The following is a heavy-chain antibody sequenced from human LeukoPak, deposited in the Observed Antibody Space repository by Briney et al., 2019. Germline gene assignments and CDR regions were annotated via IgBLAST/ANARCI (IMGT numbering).Heavy chain of an antibody. V-gene: IGHV1-46*01. CDR1: GYAITSHF. CDR2: IHPDGETT. Sequence: GASVEVSCKTSGYAITSHFMHWVRQAPGQGLEWVGTIHPDGETTTYGQKFQGRVTMTCDTSTSTVYMDLSSLRSEDTAVYYCAREAIAAGKNFDYWGQGTQVTVSS. D-gene: IGHD6-25*01. CDR3: AREAIAAGKNFDY. J-gene: IGHJ4*02.